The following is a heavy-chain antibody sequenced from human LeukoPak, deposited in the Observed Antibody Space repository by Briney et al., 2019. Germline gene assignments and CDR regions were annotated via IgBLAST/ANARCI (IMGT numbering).Heavy chain of an antibody. CDR2: INWNGGST. Sequence: GGSLRLSCAASGFTFDDYGMSWVRQAPGKGLEWVSGINWNGGSTGYADSVKGRFTISRDNAKNTVYLQMNSLRDEDTAVYYCARDWGRRGSTNAFDIWGQGTMVTVSS. CDR3: ARDWGRRGSTNAFDI. D-gene: IGHD2-2*01. J-gene: IGHJ3*02. V-gene: IGHV3-20*04. CDR1: GFTFDDYG.